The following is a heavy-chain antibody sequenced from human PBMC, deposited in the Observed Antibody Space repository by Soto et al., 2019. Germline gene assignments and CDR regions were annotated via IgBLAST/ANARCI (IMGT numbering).Heavy chain of an antibody. Sequence: QVQLVQSGAEVKKPGSSVKVSCKASGGTFSSYAISWVRQAPGQGLEWMGGGIPIFGTANYAQKFQGRVTITADESTSTAYMEPSSLRAEDTAVYYCARGGADYYDSSGYPPFDYWGQGTLVNVSS. V-gene: IGHV1-69*01. J-gene: IGHJ4*02. CDR1: GGTFSSYA. D-gene: IGHD3-22*01. CDR3: ARGGADYYDSSGYPPFDY. CDR2: GIPIFGTA.